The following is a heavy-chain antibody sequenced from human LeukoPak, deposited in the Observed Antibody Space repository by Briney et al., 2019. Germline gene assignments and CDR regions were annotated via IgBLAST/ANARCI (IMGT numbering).Heavy chain of an antibody. CDR2: IYYSGSI. D-gene: IGHD3-22*01. J-gene: IGHJ3*02. Sequence: SETLSLTCTVSGGSISSYYWSWIRQPPGKGLEWIGYIYYSGSINYNPSLKSRVTISVDTSKNQFSLKLSSVTAADTAVYYCARDLGYYDSSGYYHAAFDIWGQGTMVTVSS. CDR3: ARDLGYYDSSGYYHAAFDI. V-gene: IGHV4-59*01. CDR1: GGSISSYY.